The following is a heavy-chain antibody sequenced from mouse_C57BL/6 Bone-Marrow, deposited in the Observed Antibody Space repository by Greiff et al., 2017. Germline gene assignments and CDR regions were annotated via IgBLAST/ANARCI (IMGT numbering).Heavy chain of an antibody. CDR1: GYTFTSYW. Sequence: QVQLQQSGAELVMPGASVKLSCKASGYTFTSYWMHWVKQRPGQGLEWIGEIDPSDSYTNYNQKFKGKSTLTVDKSSSTAYMQLSSLTSEDSAVYYCGRSALDYWGQGTTLTVSS. CDR2: IDPSDSYT. V-gene: IGHV1-69*01. J-gene: IGHJ2*01. CDR3: GRSALDY.